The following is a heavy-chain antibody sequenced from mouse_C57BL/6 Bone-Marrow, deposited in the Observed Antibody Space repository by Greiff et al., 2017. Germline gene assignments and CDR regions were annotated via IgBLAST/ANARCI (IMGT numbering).Heavy chain of an antibody. CDR3: VRGGATYYSRAWFAY. V-gene: IGHV10-3*01. J-gene: IGHJ3*01. CDR1: GFTFNTYA. D-gene: IGHD2-5*01. CDR2: IRSKSSNYAT. Sequence: EVQGVESGGGLVQPKGSLKLSCAASGFTFNTYAMHWVRQAPGKGLEWVARIRSKSSNYATYNADSVNDRFTISRDDSQSMLYLQMNNLKTDDTAMYSCVRGGATYYSRAWFAYWGQGTLVTVSS.